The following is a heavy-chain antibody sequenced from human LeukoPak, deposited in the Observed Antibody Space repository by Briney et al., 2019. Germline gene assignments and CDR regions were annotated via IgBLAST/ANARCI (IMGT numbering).Heavy chain of an antibody. CDR2: INPSGGST. Sequence: ASVKVSCKASGYTFTSYYMHWVRQAPGQGLEWMGIINPSGGSTSYAQKFQGRVTMTRDTSTSTVYMELRSLRSEDTAVYYCARGYCSSTSCYLDYYGMDVWGQGTTVTVSS. CDR1: GYTFTSYY. D-gene: IGHD2-2*01. V-gene: IGHV1-46*01. CDR3: ARGYCSSTSCYLDYYGMDV. J-gene: IGHJ6*02.